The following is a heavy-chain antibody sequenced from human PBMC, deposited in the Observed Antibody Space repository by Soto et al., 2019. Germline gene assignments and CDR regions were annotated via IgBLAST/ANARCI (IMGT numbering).Heavy chain of an antibody. CDR3: AKYRGYSGNSVNFDH. CDR1: GGNFRNYP. CDR2: ISGSGGAT. D-gene: IGHD4-4*01. J-gene: IGHJ4*02. V-gene: IGHV3-23*01. Sequence: SNRLCYAASGGNFRNYPVTWSRQTKGKGLEWVSTISGSGGATYYAASVKGRFTISRDNSKNTLYLQMNSLRAEDTAIYYCAKYRGYSGNSVNFDHWGEGTRVTVS.